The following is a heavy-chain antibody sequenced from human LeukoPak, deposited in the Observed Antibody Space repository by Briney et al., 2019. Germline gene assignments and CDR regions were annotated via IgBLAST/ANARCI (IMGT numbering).Heavy chain of an antibody. CDR2: ISSSSSYI. J-gene: IGHJ4*02. CDR3: ARSRWLRDPLSLFDY. CDR1: GFTFSSYS. V-gene: IGHV3-21*01. D-gene: IGHD5-12*01. Sequence: PGGSLRLSCAASGFTFSSYSMNWVRQAPGKGLEWVSSISSSSSYIYYAGSVKGRFTISRDNAKNSLYLQMNSLRAEDTAVYYCARSRWLRDPLSLFDYWGQGTLVTVSS.